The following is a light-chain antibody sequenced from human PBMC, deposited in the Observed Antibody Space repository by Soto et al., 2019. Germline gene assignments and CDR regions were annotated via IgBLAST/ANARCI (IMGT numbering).Light chain of an antibody. V-gene: IGLV2-14*01. CDR2: EVS. CDR3: SSCTSSNTLYV. J-gene: IGLJ1*01. CDR1: SSDVGSCSY. Sequence: QSALTQPPSASGSPGQSVTISCTGTSSDVGSCSYVSWYQQHPGKAPKLMIYEVSNRPSGLSNRFSGSKSGNTASLTISGLQAEDEADYYCSSCTSSNTLYVFGSGTKLTVL.